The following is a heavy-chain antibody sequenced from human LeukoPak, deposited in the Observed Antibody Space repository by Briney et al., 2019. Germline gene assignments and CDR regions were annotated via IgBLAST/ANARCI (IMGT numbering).Heavy chain of an antibody. CDR1: GYTFTSYG. CDR2: ISAYNGYT. J-gene: IGHJ3*02. D-gene: IGHD1-14*01. V-gene: IGHV1-18*01. Sequence: ASVKVSCEASGYTFTSYGISWVRQAPGQGLEWMGWISAYNGYTNYAQKLQGRVTMTTDTSTSAAYMELRSLRSDDTAVYYCARNNPLDDAFDIWGQGTMVTVSS. CDR3: ARNNPLDDAFDI.